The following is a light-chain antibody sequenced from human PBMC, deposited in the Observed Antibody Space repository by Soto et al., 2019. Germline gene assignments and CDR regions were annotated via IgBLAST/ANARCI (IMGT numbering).Light chain of an antibody. J-gene: IGKJ5*01. CDR3: EQHSDLIT. V-gene: IGKV3-11*01. Sequence: IVLTQSPATLSLSPGERATLSCRASQSVGSYLAWYQQKPGQAPRLLIYGASNRATDIPARFSGSGSGIDFILTISSLEPEDFAIYYCEQHSDLITFGQGTRLEIK. CDR1: QSVGSY. CDR2: GAS.